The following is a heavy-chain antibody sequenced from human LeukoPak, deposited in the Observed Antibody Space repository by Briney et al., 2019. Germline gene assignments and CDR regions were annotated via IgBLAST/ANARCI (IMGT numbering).Heavy chain of an antibody. D-gene: IGHD3-10*01. Sequence: SGTLSLTCTVSGYSISSGYYWGWIRPPPGRGLEWIGSIYHSGSTYYNPSLKSRVTISVDTSKNQFSLKLSSVTAADTAVYYCARVRDSDYYGSGSYPHWFDPWGQGTLVTVSS. CDR1: GYSISSGYY. CDR3: ARVRDSDYYGSGSYPHWFDP. V-gene: IGHV4-38-2*02. CDR2: IYHSGST. J-gene: IGHJ5*02.